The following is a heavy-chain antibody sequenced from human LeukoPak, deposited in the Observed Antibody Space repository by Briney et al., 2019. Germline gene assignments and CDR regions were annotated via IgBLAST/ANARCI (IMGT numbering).Heavy chain of an antibody. D-gene: IGHD6-19*01. V-gene: IGHV4-39*07. CDR3: AGSLSSGWSYFDY. Sequence: SETLSLTCTVSGGSISSSSYYWGWIRQPPGKGLEWIGSIYYSGSTYYNPSLKSRVTISVDTSKHQFSLKLNSVAAADAAVYYCAGSLSSGWSYFDYWGQGTLVTVSS. J-gene: IGHJ4*02. CDR1: GGSISSSSYY. CDR2: IYYSGST.